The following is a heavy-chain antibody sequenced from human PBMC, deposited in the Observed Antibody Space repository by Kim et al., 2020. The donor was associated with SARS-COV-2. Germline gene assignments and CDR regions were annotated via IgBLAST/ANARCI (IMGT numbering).Heavy chain of an antibody. Sequence: GGSLRLSCAASGFTFSSYSMNWVRQAPGKGLEWVSYISSSSSTIYYADSVKGRFTISRDNAKNSLYLQMNSLRDEDTAVYYCARGRRITMIVVAIDDYGMAVWAKGPRSPSP. CDR3: ARGRRITMIVVAIDDYGMAV. D-gene: IGHD3-22*01. CDR2: ISSSSSTI. J-gene: IGHJ6*02. CDR1: GFTFSSYS. V-gene: IGHV3-48*02.